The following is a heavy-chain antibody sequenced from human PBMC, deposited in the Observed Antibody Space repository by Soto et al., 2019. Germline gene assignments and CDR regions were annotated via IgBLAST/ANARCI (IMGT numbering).Heavy chain of an antibody. CDR2: INSDESDT. CDR1: GFTFSSYW. CDR3: ARGGITSPGTKVYGFNI. V-gene: IGHV3-74*03. J-gene: IGHJ3*02. D-gene: IGHD6-13*01. Sequence: VQLVESGGGLVQPGGSLRLSCAASGFTFSSYWMHWVRQAPGKGLMWVSRINSDESDTKYADSAKGRFTVSRDNAKNTLYLQMNRLRGEDTAVYYCARGGITSPGTKVYGFNIWGQGTMVTVSS.